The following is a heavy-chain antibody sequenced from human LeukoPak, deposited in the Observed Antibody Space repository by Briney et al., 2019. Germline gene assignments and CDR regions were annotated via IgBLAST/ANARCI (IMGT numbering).Heavy chain of an antibody. V-gene: IGHV1-18*01. Sequence: ASVTVSCKASGYTFTSYGISWVRQAPGQGLEWMGWISAYNGNTNYAQKLQGRVTMTTDTSTSTAYMELSSLRSDDTAVYYCASTTVTSSYDYGGQGTLGTVSA. J-gene: IGHJ4*02. CDR1: GYTFTSYG. D-gene: IGHD4-17*01. CDR3: ASTTVTSSYDY. CDR2: ISAYNGNT.